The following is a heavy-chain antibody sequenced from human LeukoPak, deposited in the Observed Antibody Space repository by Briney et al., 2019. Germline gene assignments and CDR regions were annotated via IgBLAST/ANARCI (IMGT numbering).Heavy chain of an antibody. J-gene: IGHJ2*01. Sequence: GGSLRLSCAASGFTFSSYSMNWVRQAPGKGLEWVSSISSSSSYIYYADSVKGRFTISRDNAKNSLYLQMNSLRAEDTAVYYCARDFWDYGDYGWYFDLWGRGTLVTVSS. D-gene: IGHD4-17*01. CDR2: ISSSSSYI. CDR1: GFTFSSYS. V-gene: IGHV3-21*01. CDR3: ARDFWDYGDYGWYFDL.